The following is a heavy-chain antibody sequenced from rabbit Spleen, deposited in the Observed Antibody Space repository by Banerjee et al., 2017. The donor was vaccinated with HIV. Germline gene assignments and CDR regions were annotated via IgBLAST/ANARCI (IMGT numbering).Heavy chain of an antibody. CDR2: IVVDGSGRT. Sequence: QEQLEESGGGLVQPEGSLTLTCTASGFSFSSNYWICWVRQPPGKGLEWIACIVVDGSGRTYYASWAKGRFTISKTSSTTVTLQMTDLTAADTATYFCARNNVGAPGYGHAIDLWGQGTLVTVS. J-gene: IGHJ4*01. V-gene: IGHV1S45*01. CDR1: GFSFSSNYW. D-gene: IGHD6-1*01. CDR3: ARNNVGAPGYGHAIDL.